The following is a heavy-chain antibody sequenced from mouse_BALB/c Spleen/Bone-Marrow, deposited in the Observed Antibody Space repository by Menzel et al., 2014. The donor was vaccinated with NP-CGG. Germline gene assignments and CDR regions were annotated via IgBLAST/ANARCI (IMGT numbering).Heavy chain of an antibody. CDR3: ARQGVYYGKTYYAMDY. CDR1: GFTFGSYI. J-gene: IGHJ4*01. Sequence: EVKVEESGGGLVQPGGSLKISCAASGFTFGSYIMSWVRQTPEKRLEWVAYISNGGGSTYYPDTVKGRFTISRDNAKNTLYLQMISLKSEDTAMYYCARQGVYYGKTYYAMDYWGQGTSVTVSS. V-gene: IGHV5-12-2*01. D-gene: IGHD2-1*01. CDR2: ISNGGGST.